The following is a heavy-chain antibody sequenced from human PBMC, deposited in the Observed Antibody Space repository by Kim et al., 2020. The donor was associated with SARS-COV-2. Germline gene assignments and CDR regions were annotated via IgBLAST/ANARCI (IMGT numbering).Heavy chain of an antibody. V-gene: IGHV3-23*01. Sequence: GGSLRLSCAASGFTFSSYAMSWVRQAPGKGLEWVSAISGSGSSTYYADSVKGRFTISRDNSKNTLYLQMNSLRTEDTAVYYCAKAVVPAYIDCPSNWSDPWGQGTLVTVSS. CDR3: AKAVVPAYIDCPSNWSDP. CDR1: GFTFSSYA. D-gene: IGHD2-2*01. J-gene: IGHJ5*02. CDR2: ISGSGSST.